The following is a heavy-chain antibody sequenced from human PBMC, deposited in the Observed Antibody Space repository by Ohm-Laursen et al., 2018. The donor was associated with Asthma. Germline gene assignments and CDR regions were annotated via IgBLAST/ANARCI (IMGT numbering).Heavy chain of an antibody. Sequence: SQTLSLTCTVSGGSISSSSYYWGWIRQPPGKGLEWIGSIYYSGSTYYNPSLKSRVTISEDTSKNQFSQKLSSVTAADTAVYYCARQRNYVFDYWGQGTLVTVSS. CDR3: ARQRNYVFDY. CDR2: IYYSGST. V-gene: IGHV4-39*01. D-gene: IGHD3-16*01. CDR1: GGSISSSSYY. J-gene: IGHJ4*02.